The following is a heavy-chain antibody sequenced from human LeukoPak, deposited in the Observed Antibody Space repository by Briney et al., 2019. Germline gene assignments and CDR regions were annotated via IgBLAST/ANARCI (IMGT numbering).Heavy chain of an antibody. CDR2: INPNSGGT. V-gene: IGHV1-2*02. J-gene: IGHJ3*02. Sequence: ASVKVSCKASGYTFTGYYMHWVRQAPGQGLEWMGWINPNSGGTNYAQKFQGRVTMTRDTSISTAYMELSRLRSDDTAVYYCARAGWELQMGMDDAFDIWGQGTMVTVSS. CDR1: GYTFTGYY. D-gene: IGHD1-26*01. CDR3: ARAGWELQMGMDDAFDI.